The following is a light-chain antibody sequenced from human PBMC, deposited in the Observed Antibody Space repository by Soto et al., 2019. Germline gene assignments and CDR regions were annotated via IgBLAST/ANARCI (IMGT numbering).Light chain of an antibody. J-gene: IGKJ1*01. CDR1: QSFLYSSNNKNY. Sequence: DFVMTQSPDSLAVSLGERSTINCKSSQSFLYSSNNKNYLAWYQQKPGQPPKLLIYWASTRESGVPDRFSGSGSGTDFTLTISSLQAEDVAVYYCQQYYSTPWKFGQGTKVDIK. CDR2: WAS. V-gene: IGKV4-1*01. CDR3: QQYYSTPWK.